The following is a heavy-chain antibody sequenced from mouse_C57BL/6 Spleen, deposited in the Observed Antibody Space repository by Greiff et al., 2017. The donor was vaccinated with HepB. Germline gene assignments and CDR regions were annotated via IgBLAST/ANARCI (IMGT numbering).Heavy chain of an antibody. CDR1: GYTFTSYW. CDR3: ARRDYAMDY. J-gene: IGHJ4*01. Sequence: QVQLQQPGAELVKPGASVKLSCKASGYTFTSYWMQWVKQRPGQGLEWIGEIDTSDSYTNYNQKFKGKATLTVDTSSSTAYMQLSSLTSEDSAVYYCARRDYAMDYWGQGTSVTVSS. CDR2: IDTSDSYT. V-gene: IGHV1-50*01.